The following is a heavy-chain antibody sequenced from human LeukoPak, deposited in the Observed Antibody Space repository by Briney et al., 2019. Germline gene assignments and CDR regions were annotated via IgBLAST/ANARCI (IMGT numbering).Heavy chain of an antibody. J-gene: IGHJ6*03. D-gene: IGHD3-22*01. Sequence: SETLSLTCAVYGGSFSGYYWSWIRQPPGKGLEWIGEINHSGSTNYNPSLKSRVTISVDTSKNQFSLKLSSVTAADTAVYYCARGRRYYYDSSGRGDYYYYMDVWSKGTTVTVSS. CDR1: GGSFSGYY. CDR2: INHSGST. CDR3: ARGRRYYYDSSGRGDYYYYMDV. V-gene: IGHV4-34*01.